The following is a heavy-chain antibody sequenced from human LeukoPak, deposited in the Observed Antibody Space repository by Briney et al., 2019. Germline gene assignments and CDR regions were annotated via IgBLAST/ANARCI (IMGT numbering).Heavy chain of an antibody. D-gene: IGHD2-15*01. Sequence: GESLKISCKGSGYRFTSDWIGWVRQMPGKGLEWMGIIYPGDSDTRYSPSFQGQVTISADKSVNTAYLQWSSLKASDTAMYYCARLSGRVVCSAGSCYIDSWGQGTLITVSS. V-gene: IGHV5-51*01. J-gene: IGHJ4*02. CDR1: GYRFTSDW. CDR2: IYPGDSDT. CDR3: ARLSGRVVCSAGSCYIDS.